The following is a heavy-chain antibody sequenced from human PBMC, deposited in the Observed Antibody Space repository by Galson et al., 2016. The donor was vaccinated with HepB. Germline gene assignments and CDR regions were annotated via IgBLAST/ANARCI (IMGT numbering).Heavy chain of an antibody. CDR3: ARERVPDYNGDSGTDY. Sequence: TLSLTCTVSGAFTSSGAYYWTWIRQLPGQGLEWIGNIYHSGVTYYNPSLESRLTVSLDTLKNEFSLSLRSVTAADTALYYCARERVPDYNGDSGTDYWGPGTLVTVSS. J-gene: IGHJ4*02. CDR1: GAFTSSGAYY. D-gene: IGHD4-23*01. V-gene: IGHV4-31*03. CDR2: IYHSGVT.